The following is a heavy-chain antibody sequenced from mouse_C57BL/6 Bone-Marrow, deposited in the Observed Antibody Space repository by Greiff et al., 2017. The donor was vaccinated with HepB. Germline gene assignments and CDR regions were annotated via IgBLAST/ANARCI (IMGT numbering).Heavy chain of an antibody. D-gene: IGHD1-1*01. J-gene: IGHJ2*01. CDR3: ARLRLTTVVGLDY. V-gene: IGHV1-63*01. CDR2: IYPGGGYT. Sequence: QVHVKQSGAELVRPGTSVKMSCKASGYTFTNYWIGWAKQRPGHGLEWIGDIYPGGGYTNYNEKFKGKATLTADKSSSTAYMQFSSLTSEDSAIYYCARLRLTTVVGLDYWGQGTTLTVSS. CDR1: GYTFTNYW.